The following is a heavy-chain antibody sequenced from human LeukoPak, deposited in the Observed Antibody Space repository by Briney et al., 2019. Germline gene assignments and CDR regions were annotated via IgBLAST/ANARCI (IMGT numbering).Heavy chain of an antibody. V-gene: IGHV4-59*12. Sequence: SETLSLTCTVSGGSISSYYWSWIQQPPGKGLEWIGYIYYSGSTNYNPSLKSRVTISVDTSKNQFSLKLSSVTAADTAVYYCARDKLVESDAFDIWGQGTMVTVSS. CDR3: ARDKLVESDAFDI. CDR2: IYYSGST. J-gene: IGHJ3*02. D-gene: IGHD2-2*01. CDR1: GGSISSYY.